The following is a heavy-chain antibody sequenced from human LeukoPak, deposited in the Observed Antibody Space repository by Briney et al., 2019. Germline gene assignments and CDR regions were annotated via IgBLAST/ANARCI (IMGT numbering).Heavy chain of an antibody. CDR3: VRDPDALDY. J-gene: IGHJ4*02. Sequence: GGSPRLSCAASGFTFSSYSMNWVRQAPGKGLEWVSYITRSSSTIHYRDSVKGRFSISRDNAKNSLYLQMNSLRDEDTAVYYCVRDPDALDYWGQGTLVTVSS. CDR2: ITRSSSTI. V-gene: IGHV3-48*02. CDR1: GFTFSSYS.